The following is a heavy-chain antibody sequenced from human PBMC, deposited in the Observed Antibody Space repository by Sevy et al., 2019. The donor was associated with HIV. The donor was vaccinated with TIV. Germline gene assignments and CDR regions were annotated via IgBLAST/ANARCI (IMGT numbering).Heavy chain of an antibody. D-gene: IGHD6-13*01. J-gene: IGHJ4*02. Sequence: GGSLRLSCAASGFTFSSYAMSWVRQAPGKGLEWVSAISGSGGSTYYADSVKGRFTISRDNSKNTLYLQRNSLRAEDTAVYYCAKDKILPSSWFDYWGQGTLVTVSS. CDR3: AKDKILPSSWFDY. CDR2: ISGSGGST. V-gene: IGHV3-23*01. CDR1: GFTFSSYA.